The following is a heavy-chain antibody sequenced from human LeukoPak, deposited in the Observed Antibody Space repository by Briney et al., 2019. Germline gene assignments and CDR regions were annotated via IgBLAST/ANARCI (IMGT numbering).Heavy chain of an antibody. CDR2: ISAYNGNT. D-gene: IGHD6-13*01. CDR3: ARDRTRAAGDFDY. Sequence: ASVKVSCKASGYTFTNYDIGWVRQAPGQRLEWMGWISAYNGNTNYAQKFQGRVTMTTDTSTSTAYMELRSLRSDDTAVYYCARDRTRAAGDFDYWGQGTLVTVSS. CDR1: GYTFTNYD. J-gene: IGHJ4*02. V-gene: IGHV1-18*01.